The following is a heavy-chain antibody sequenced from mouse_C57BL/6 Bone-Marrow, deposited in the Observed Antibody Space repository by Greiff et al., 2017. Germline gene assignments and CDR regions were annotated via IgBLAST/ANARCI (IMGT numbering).Heavy chain of an antibody. CDR3: AREVPFAY. Sequence: QVQLKESGPELVKPGASVKISCKASGYAFSSSWMNWVKQRPGKGLEWIGRIYPGDGDTKYNGKFKGKATLTSDKSSSTAYMQLSSLTSEDSAVYFCAREVPFAYWGQGTLGTVSA. CDR2: IYPGDGDT. J-gene: IGHJ3*01. V-gene: IGHV1-82*01. CDR1: GYAFSSSW.